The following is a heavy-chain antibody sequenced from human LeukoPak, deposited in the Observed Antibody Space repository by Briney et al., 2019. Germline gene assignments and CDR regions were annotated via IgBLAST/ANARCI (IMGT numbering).Heavy chain of an antibody. CDR3: ARGSGSYHTAYMN. J-gene: IGHJ4*02. CDR2: IYPGDSDT. CDR1: GYSFTSYW. D-gene: IGHD1-26*01. V-gene: IGHV5-51*01. Sequence: GESLKIPCKGSGYSFTSYWIGWVRQMPGKGLEWMGIIYPGDSDTRYSPSLQGQVTISADKSISTAYLQWSSLEASDTAMYYCARGSGSYHTAYMNWGQGTLVTVSS.